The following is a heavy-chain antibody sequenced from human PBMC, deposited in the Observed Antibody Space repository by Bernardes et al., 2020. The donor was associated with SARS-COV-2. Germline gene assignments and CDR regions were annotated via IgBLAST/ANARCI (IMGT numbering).Heavy chain of an antibody. V-gene: IGHV3-74*01. J-gene: IGHJ2*01. CDR1: GFTFSTSW. CDR3: ARGGSYYLDL. CDR2: MNSDGRTT. Sequence: GESLKISCAASGFTFSTSWMHWVRQAPGRGLVWISRMNSDGRTTNYADSVKGRFTISRDNAKNTLFLQMNSLRDEDTAVYYCARGGSYYLDLWGRGTLVTVSS.